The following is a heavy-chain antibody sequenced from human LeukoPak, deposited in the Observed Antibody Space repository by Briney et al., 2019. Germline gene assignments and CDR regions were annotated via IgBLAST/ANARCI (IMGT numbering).Heavy chain of an antibody. V-gene: IGHV3-74*01. J-gene: IGHJ4*02. CDR2: IKEDGTYT. D-gene: IGHD3-9*01. CDR3: ARDFDMGITPGDDFDF. CDR1: GFSFSKYW. Sequence: GGSLRLSCAASGFSFSKYWMHWVRQTPGEGLVWVARIKEDGTYTSYADSVKGRFTISRDNARNTVFLQMNSLRAEDTAVYYCARDFDMGITPGDDFDFWDQGTLVTVSS.